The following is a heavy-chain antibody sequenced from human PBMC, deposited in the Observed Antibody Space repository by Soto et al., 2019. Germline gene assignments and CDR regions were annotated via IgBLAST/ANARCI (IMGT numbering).Heavy chain of an antibody. D-gene: IGHD3-3*01. J-gene: IGHJ4*02. CDR3: ARIPTFGVVTYFDY. CDR1: GGSISSSSYY. CDR2: IYYSGST. Sequence: QLQLQESGPGLVKPSETLSLTCTVSGGSISSSSYYWGWIRQPPGKGLEWIGRIYYSGSTYYNPSLKIRVTITVDTSKNQFSLKLSSVTAADTAVYYCARIPTFGVVTYFDYCGQGTLVTVSS. V-gene: IGHV4-39*01.